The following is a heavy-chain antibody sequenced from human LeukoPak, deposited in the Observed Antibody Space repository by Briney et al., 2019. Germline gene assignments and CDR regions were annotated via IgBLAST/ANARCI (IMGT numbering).Heavy chain of an antibody. Sequence: GGSLRLSCAASGFTFTAYAMSWFRQTPGKGLEWVGNIHQDGSVTNYVDAVKGRFTISRDNARNSVFLQLNSLRAVDTALYYCARGRGWVDHWGQGTLVTVSS. V-gene: IGHV3-7*01. CDR3: ARGRGWVDH. CDR1: GFTFTAYA. D-gene: IGHD3-16*01. CDR2: IHQDGSVT. J-gene: IGHJ4*02.